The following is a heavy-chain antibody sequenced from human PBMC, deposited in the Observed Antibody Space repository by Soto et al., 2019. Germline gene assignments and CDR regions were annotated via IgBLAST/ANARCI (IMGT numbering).Heavy chain of an antibody. Sequence: QVQLVQSGAEVKKPGASVEVSCKASGYTFTTYVITWVRQAPGQGLEWMGWISTYNGKTNYARKLQGRVTMTTDTATSTAYMELSSLRSDDTAVYYCARGSYGDYWGQGTLVTVSS. CDR3: ARGSYGDY. CDR2: ISTYNGKT. J-gene: IGHJ4*02. CDR1: GYTFTTYV. D-gene: IGHD4-17*01. V-gene: IGHV1-18*01.